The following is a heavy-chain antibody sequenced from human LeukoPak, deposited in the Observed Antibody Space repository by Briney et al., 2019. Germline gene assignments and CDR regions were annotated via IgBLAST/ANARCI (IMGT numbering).Heavy chain of an antibody. D-gene: IGHD6-13*01. CDR2: LYYSGST. CDR1: GDSISSSSYF. CDR3: ARHGSSSLTGWFDP. V-gene: IGHV4-39*01. Sequence: SETLFLTCTVSGDSISSSSYFWGWIRQPPGKGLEWIGSLYYSGSTYYNPSLKSRVTISVDTSKNQFSLKLTSVTAADTSTYYCARHGSSSLTGWFDPWGQGTLVTVSS. J-gene: IGHJ5*02.